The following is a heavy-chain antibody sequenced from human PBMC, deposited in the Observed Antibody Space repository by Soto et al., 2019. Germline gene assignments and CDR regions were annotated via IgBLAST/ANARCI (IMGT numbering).Heavy chain of an antibody. CDR2: IYSGGST. CDR3: ARHPERIAEIGWFDP. V-gene: IGHV3-66*04. J-gene: IGHJ5*02. Sequence: GGSMRLSCAAAGFTVRSNYMSWVRQAPGKGLEWVSVIYSGGSTYYADSVKGRFTISRDNAKNSLYLQMNSLRAEDTAVYYCARHPERIAEIGWFDPWGQGTLVTVSS. D-gene: IGHD6-13*01. CDR1: GFTVRSNY.